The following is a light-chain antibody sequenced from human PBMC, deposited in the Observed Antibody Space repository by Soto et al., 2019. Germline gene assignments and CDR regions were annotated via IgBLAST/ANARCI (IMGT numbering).Light chain of an antibody. CDR2: EVS. CDR1: SSDVGGYNY. V-gene: IGLV2-14*01. CDR3: SSYTRSSTRV. J-gene: IGLJ3*02. Sequence: QSVLTQPASVSGSPGQSITISCTGTSSDVGGYNYVSWYQQHPGKAHKLMIYEVSNRPSGVSNRFSGSKSGNTASLTISGLQAEDEADYYCSSYTRSSTRVFGGGTKLTVL.